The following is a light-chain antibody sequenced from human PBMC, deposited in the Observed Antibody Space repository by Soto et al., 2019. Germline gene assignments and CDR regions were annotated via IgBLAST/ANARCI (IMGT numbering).Light chain of an antibody. CDR3: KQYNNWPT. Sequence: EIVMTQSPATLSVSPGERATLSCRASQSVSSNLAWYQQKPGQTPRLLIYGASTRATGIPARFSGGGSGTEFTLTISSLQSEDFAVYYCKQYNNWPTFGQGTKLEIK. J-gene: IGKJ2*01. CDR1: QSVSSN. CDR2: GAS. V-gene: IGKV3-15*01.